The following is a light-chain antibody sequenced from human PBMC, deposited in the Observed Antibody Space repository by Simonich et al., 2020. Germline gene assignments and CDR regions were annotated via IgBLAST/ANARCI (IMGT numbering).Light chain of an antibody. Sequence: QSALTQPASVSGSPGQSITISCTGTSSDVGGYNYVSWYQQHPGKAPKLMIYDVGKRPSGVSNRFSGSKSGNTASLTIAGLQAEDEADYYCSSYTSSSTWVFGGGTKLTVL. V-gene: IGLV2-14*01. CDR2: DVG. CDR3: SSYTSSSTWV. J-gene: IGLJ3*02. CDR1: SSDVGGYNY.